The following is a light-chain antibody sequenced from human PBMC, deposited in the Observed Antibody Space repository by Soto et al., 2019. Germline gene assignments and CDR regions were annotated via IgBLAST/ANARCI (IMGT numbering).Light chain of an antibody. Sequence: QSALTQPASVSGSPGQSITISCTGTSSDVGGYNYVSWYQQHPGKAPKLMIYAVSNRPSGVSTRFSGSKSGNTASLTISGLQAEDEAVYHCSSYTTSSTLLYVFGTGTKLTVL. J-gene: IGLJ1*01. CDR3: SSYTTSSTLLYV. CDR2: AVS. V-gene: IGLV2-14*01. CDR1: SSDVGGYNY.